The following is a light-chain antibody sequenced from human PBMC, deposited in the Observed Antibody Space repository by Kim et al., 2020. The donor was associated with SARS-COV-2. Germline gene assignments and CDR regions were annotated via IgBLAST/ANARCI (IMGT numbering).Light chain of an antibody. J-gene: IGLJ3*02. V-gene: IGLV10-54*01. CDR2: RNN. Sequence: QTATLACTRNSNKVGNQGAAWRQQHQGHPPKLLSYRNNNRPSGISERLSASRSGNTASLTITGLQPEDEADYYCSAWDSSLSAWVFGGGTQLTVL. CDR1: SNKVGNQG. CDR3: SAWDSSLSAWV.